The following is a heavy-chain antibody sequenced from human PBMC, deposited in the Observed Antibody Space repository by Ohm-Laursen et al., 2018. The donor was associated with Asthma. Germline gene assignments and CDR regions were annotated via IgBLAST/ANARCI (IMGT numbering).Heavy chain of an antibody. CDR3: ARDVMEWYLPAFDF. Sequence: SLRLSCSASGFTFRSYAIHWVRQAPGKGLEWVAVSGTYFDGGLKYYADSVNGRFTVSRDDSKNTLYLQMNSLRPDDTAVYYCARDVMEWYLPAFDFWGQGTLVTVSS. J-gene: IGHJ4*02. V-gene: IGHV3-30-3*01. CDR2: SGTYFDGGLK. D-gene: IGHD3-3*01. CDR1: GFTFRSYA.